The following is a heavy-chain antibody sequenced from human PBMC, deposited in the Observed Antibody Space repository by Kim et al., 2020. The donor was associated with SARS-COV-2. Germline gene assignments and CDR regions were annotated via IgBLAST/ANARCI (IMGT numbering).Heavy chain of an antibody. CDR3: ATFPLSLGYCSSATCSIDY. V-gene: IGHV3-23*01. J-gene: IGHJ4*02. Sequence: GRFTISRDNSNNTLYLQMNSLRAEETAIYYCATFPLSLGYCSSATCSIDYWGQGTLVTVSS. D-gene: IGHD2-2*01.